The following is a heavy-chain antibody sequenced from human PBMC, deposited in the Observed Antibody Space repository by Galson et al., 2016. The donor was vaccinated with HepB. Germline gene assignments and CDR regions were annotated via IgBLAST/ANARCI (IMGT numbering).Heavy chain of an antibody. J-gene: IGHJ5*02. D-gene: IGHD3-10*01. Sequence: SETLSLTCDVSGVSITSGIWWSWVRQSPGKGLEWIGEIYHSGSRNSNPSLQSRVTVSIDKSKNQFSLNLTSVTAADTAVYYCARGSASTWFDPWGQGTLVIVSS. V-gene: IGHV4-4*02. CDR2: IYHSGSR. CDR1: GVSITSGIW. CDR3: ARGSASTWFDP.